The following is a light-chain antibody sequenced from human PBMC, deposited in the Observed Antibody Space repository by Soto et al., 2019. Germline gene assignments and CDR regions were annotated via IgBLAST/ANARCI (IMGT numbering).Light chain of an antibody. CDR2: GAS. CDR3: QQHNSGPPWT. J-gene: IGKJ1*01. CDR1: QSVSSN. V-gene: IGKV3-15*01. Sequence: EIVMTQSPATLSVSPGERATLSCRASQSVSSNLAWYQQKPGQAPRLLMYGASTRATGIPDRFSGSGSGTEFTLNGSRLQSEDFAVYYCQQHNSGPPWTFCQGTKVDVK.